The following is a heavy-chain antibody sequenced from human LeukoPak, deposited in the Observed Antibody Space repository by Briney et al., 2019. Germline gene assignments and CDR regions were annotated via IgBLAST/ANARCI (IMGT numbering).Heavy chain of an antibody. V-gene: IGHV1-2*02. CDR2: INPNSGGT. CDR1: GYTFTGYY. CDR3: ARRGWSGNRSNYYYYMDV. D-gene: IGHD2-15*01. J-gene: IGHJ6*03. Sequence: ASVKVSCKASGYTFTGYYMHWVRQAPGQGLEWMGWINPNSGGTNYAQKFQGRVTMTRDTSISTAYMELSRLGSDDTAVYYCARRGWSGNRSNYYYYMDVWGKGTTVTVSS.